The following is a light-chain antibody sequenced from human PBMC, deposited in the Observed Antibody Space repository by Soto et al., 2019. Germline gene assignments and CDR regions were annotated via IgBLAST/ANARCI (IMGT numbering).Light chain of an antibody. V-gene: IGKV1-5*03. CDR3: QQYNSYSAT. J-gene: IGKJ1*01. CDR1: RSASDW. CDR2: KAS. Sequence: EIPMTQSPSSLSASVGDKGTLTCRASRSASDWLAWYQQRPGEAPRMLISKASTLESGVPSRFNGSGSGTHFTLTITSLQPDDSATYYCQQYNSYSATFGQGTKVDIK.